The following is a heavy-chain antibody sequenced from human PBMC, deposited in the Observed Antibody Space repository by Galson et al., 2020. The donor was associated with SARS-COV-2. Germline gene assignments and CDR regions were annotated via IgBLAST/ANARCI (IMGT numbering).Heavy chain of an antibody. V-gene: IGHV4-30-2*01. CDR1: GTSISSGSYS. J-gene: IGHJ3*02. D-gene: IGHD4-17*01. CDR3: ARLHYGEYAPEAFDI. Sequence: SETLSLPFAASGTSISSGSYSWYWIRQPPGKGLEWIGYISHSGGTYYNPSLKSRVTISGDRSKNQFSLRLSSVTAADTAVYYCARLHYGEYAPEAFDIWGPGTRVTVAS. CDR2: ISHSGGT.